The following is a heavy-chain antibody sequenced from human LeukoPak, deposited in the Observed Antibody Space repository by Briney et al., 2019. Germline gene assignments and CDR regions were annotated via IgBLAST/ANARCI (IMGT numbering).Heavy chain of an antibody. J-gene: IGHJ5*02. Sequence: SETLSLTCAVYGGSFSGYYWSWIRQPPGKGLEWIGEINHSGSTNYNPSLKSRVTISVDTSKNQFSLKLSSVTAADTAVYYCARGGSSWYGLGFYNWFDPWGQGTLVTVSS. V-gene: IGHV4-34*01. D-gene: IGHD6-13*01. CDR2: INHSGST. CDR1: GGSFSGYY. CDR3: ARGGSSWYGLGFYNWFDP.